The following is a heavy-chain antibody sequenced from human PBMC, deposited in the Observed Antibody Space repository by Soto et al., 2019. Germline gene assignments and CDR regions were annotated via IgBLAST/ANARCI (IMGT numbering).Heavy chain of an antibody. CDR2: ISYDGSNK. J-gene: IGHJ4*02. CDR1: GFTFSSYA. CDR3: AKENGYSSSWFEFDY. Sequence: GESLKISCAASGFTFSSYAMHWVRQAPGKGLEWVAVISYDGSNKYYADSVKGRFTISRDNSKNTLYLQMNSLRAEDTAVYYCAKENGYSSSWFEFDYWGQGTLVTVSS. V-gene: IGHV3-30-3*01. D-gene: IGHD6-13*01.